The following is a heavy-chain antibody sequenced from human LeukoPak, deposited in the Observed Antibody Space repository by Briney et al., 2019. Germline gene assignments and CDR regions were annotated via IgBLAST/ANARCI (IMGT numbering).Heavy chain of an antibody. J-gene: IGHJ3*02. CDR1: GFTFSSYA. V-gene: IGHV3-23*01. CDR3: AKDGATYYYDSSGYYPDAFDI. Sequence: PGGSLRLSCAASGFTFSSYAMSWVRQAPGKGLEWVSAISGSGGSTYYADSVKGRFTISRDNSKNTLYLQMNSLRAEDTAVYYCAKDGATYYYDSSGYYPDAFDIWGQGTMVTVSS. D-gene: IGHD3-22*01. CDR2: ISGSGGST.